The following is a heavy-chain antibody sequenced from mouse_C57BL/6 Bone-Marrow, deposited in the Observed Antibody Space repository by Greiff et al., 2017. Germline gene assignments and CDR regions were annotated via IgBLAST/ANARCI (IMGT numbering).Heavy chain of an antibody. CDR1: GYTFTSYW. Sequence: QVQLQQPGAELVKPGASVKMSCKASGYTFTSYWITWVKQRPGQGLEWIGDIYPGSGSTNYNEKFKGKAILTADKSSSTAYMELRSLTSEDSAVYYCTRSPPGNSWYFDVWGTGTTVTVSS. CDR2: IYPGSGST. CDR3: TRSPPGNSWYFDV. D-gene: IGHD2-1*01. V-gene: IGHV1-55*01. J-gene: IGHJ1*03.